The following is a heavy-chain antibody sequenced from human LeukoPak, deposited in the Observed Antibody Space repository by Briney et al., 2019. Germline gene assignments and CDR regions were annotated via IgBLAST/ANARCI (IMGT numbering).Heavy chain of an antibody. CDR3: ARGSHPYYYGSGSPARRWFDP. CDR1: GGSISNYY. V-gene: IGHV4-59*01. J-gene: IGHJ5*02. Sequence: SETLSLTCTVSGGSISNYYWSWIRQPPGKGLEWIGYIYYSGSTNYNPSLKSRVTISVDTSKNQFFLKLSSVTAADTAVYYCARGSHPYYYGSGSPARRWFDPWGQGTLVTVSS. CDR2: IYYSGST. D-gene: IGHD3-10*01.